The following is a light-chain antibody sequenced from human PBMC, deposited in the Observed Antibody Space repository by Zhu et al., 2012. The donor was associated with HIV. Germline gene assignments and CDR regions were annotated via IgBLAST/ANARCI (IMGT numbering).Light chain of an antibody. Sequence: DIQMTQSPSTLSASVGDRVTITCRASQSIDSWLAWYQQKPGKPPKLLIYKASNLESGIPSRFGGSGSGTEFTLTISSLQPDDFATYYCQQYNTYWTFGQGPRWKSN. CDR2: KAS. J-gene: IGKJ1*01. CDR3: QQYNTYWT. V-gene: IGKV1-5*03. CDR1: QSIDSW.